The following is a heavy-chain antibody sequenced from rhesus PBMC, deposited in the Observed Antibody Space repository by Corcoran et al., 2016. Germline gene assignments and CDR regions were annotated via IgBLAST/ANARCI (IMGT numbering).Heavy chain of an antibody. V-gene: IGHV4-173*01. Sequence: QLQLQESGPGLVKPSETLSLTCAVSGGCISSNYWSWIRQPPGKGLEWIGRISGSGGSTDYNPSLKSRVTISTDTSKNQFSLKLSSVTAADTAVYYCARDTDYNIWTGYYTSWGQGVLVTVSS. CDR3: ARDTDYNIWTGYYTS. CDR1: GGCISSNY. CDR2: ISGSGGST. J-gene: IGHJ4*01. D-gene: IGHD3-3*01.